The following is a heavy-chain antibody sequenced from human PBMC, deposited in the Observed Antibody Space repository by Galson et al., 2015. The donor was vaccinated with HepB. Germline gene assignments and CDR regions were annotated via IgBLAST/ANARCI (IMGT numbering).Heavy chain of an antibody. CDR1: GGSVSSTNYY. J-gene: IGHJ2*01. Sequence: ETLSLTCTVSGGSVSSTNYYWGWIRQPPGKALEWIGSVYYSGNTYYNPSLQSRVTVSIDTSKNQFSLRLTSVTAADTAVYFCARHSPWQASRYFDLWGPGTLVTVSS. V-gene: IGHV4-39*01. D-gene: IGHD5-12*01. CDR3: ARHSPWQASRYFDL. CDR2: VYYSGNT.